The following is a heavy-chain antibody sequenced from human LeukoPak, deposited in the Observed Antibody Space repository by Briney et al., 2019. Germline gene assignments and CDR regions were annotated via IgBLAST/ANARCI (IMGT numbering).Heavy chain of an antibody. J-gene: IGHJ4*02. CDR2: ISSSSSYT. CDR1: GFTFSDYY. D-gene: IGHD4-17*01. V-gene: IGHV3-11*03. Sequence: PGGSLILSCAASGFTFSDYYMSWIRQAPGKGLEWVSYISSSSSYTNYADSVKGRFTISRDNAKNSLYLQMNSLRAEDTAVYYCARPLSYGDHVGPDYWGQGTLVTVSS. CDR3: ARPLSYGDHVGPDY.